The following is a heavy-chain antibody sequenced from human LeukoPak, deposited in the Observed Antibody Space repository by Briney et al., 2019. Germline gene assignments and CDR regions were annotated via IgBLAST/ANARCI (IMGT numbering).Heavy chain of an antibody. Sequence: SETLSLTCSVSGGSITSHFWSWIRQPPGKGLERIGYIHYSGSTNYNPSLKSRVTISPDTSKNQLFLKLNSVTAADTAVYYCARLVWLGESPGSWFDSWGQGTLVTVSS. D-gene: IGHD3-10*01. CDR2: IHYSGST. CDR1: GGSITSHF. CDR3: ARLVWLGESPGSWFDS. J-gene: IGHJ5*01. V-gene: IGHV4-59*11.